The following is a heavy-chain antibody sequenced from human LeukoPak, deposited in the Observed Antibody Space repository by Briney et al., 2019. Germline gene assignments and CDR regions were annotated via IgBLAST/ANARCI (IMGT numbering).Heavy chain of an antibody. Sequence: GGSLRLSCAASGFTFSDYGMHWVRQAPGKGLEWVAVVSYDGKNQYYADSVKGRFTVSRDNSKNTLYLQMSSLRPEDTAMYYCAKDRRQWPLDFWGQGTLVTVSS. J-gene: IGHJ4*02. V-gene: IGHV3-30*18. CDR2: VSYDGKNQ. D-gene: IGHD6-19*01. CDR3: AKDRRQWPLDF. CDR1: GFTFSDYG.